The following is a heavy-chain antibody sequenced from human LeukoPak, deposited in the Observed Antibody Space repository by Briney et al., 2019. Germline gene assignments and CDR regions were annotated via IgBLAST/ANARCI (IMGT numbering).Heavy chain of an antibody. CDR2: FYSGGDT. J-gene: IGHJ4*02. V-gene: IGHV3-53*01. CDR3: ARGASINWYQPVDY. Sequence: GGSLRLSCAASGFTVSSNYMGWVRQAPGKGLEWVSVFYSGGDTYYADSVKGRFSISRDISKNTLYLQMNSLRTDDTAVYYCARGASINWYQPVDYWGQGTLVTVSS. CDR1: GFTVSSNY. D-gene: IGHD6-13*01.